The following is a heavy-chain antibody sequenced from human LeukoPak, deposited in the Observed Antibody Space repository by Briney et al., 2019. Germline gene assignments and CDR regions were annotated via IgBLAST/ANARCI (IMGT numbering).Heavy chain of an antibody. CDR1: GGSVSSGSYY. CDR3: ARVASGYDVFDI. V-gene: IGHV4-61*01. D-gene: IGHD3-3*01. Sequence: SETLSLTCTVSGGSVSSGSYYWSWIRQPPGKGLEWIGYIYYSGSTNYNPSLTSRVTISVDTSKNQFSLKLSSVTAADTAVFYCARVASGYDVFDIWGQGTMVTVSS. CDR2: IYYSGST. J-gene: IGHJ3*02.